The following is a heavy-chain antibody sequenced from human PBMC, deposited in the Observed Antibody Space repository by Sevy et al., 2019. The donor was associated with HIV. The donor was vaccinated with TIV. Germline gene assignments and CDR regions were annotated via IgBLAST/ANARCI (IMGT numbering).Heavy chain of an antibody. J-gene: IGHJ4*02. CDR1: GFTFTNYR. CDR2: ISSSSSTI. V-gene: IGHV3-48*02. D-gene: IGHD6-6*01. CDR3: ARPRDEYSSSLSIDY. Sequence: GGSLRLSCAASGFTFTNYRMNWVRQAPGKGLEWVSYISSSSSTIYNADSVKGRFTISRDNAKNSLFLQMNSLRDEDTAIYYCARPRDEYSSSLSIDYWGQGTLVTVSS.